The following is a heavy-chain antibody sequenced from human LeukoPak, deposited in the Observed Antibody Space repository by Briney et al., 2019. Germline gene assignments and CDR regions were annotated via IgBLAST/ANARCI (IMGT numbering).Heavy chain of an antibody. CDR3: ARGEYCSGGSCYSHWFDP. CDR2: MNPNSGNT. V-gene: IGHV1-8*01. J-gene: IGHJ5*02. Sequence: ASVKVSCKASGYTFTSYDINWVRQATGQGLEWMGWMNPNSGNTGYAQKFQGRVTMTRNTSTSTAYMELSSLRSEDTAVYYCARGEYCSGGSCYSHWFDPWGQGTLVTVSS. CDR1: GYTFTSYD. D-gene: IGHD2-15*01.